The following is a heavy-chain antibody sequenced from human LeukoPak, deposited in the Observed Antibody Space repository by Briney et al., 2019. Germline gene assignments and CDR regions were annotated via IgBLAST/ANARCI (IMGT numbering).Heavy chain of an antibody. D-gene: IGHD6-13*01. J-gene: IGHJ4*02. CDR3: AREGGHLAAAGIGDY. CDR2: INPNSGGT. V-gene: IGHV1-2*02. Sequence: APVKVSCTASVYTFTGYYMHWVRQAPGQGLEWMGWINPNSGGTNYAQKFQGRVTMTRDTSISTAYMELSRLRSDDTAVYYCAREGGHLAAAGIGDYWGQGTLVTVSS. CDR1: VYTFTGYY.